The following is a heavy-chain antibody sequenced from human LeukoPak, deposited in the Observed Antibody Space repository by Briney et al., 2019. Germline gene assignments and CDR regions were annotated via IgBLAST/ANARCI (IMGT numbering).Heavy chain of an antibody. V-gene: IGHV3-11*04. Sequence: PGGSLGLSCAAAGFPFSDRYMSWIRQAPGKGMEWVAYISPNSDNIHYADSVKGRFTISRDNAKNSLFLQLTSLRAEDTAVYYCAKAMKGGIDPWGQGTLVTVSS. CDR3: AKAMKGGIDP. CDR1: GFPFSDRY. D-gene: IGHD3-16*01. CDR2: ISPNSDNI. J-gene: IGHJ5*02.